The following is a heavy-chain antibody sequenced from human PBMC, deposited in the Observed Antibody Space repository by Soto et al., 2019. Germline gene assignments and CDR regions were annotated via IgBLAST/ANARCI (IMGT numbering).Heavy chain of an antibody. CDR3: ARRYGSAIDY. CDR2: IYYSGST. D-gene: IGHD1-26*01. Sequence: SETLSLTCTVSGGCISSYYWSWIRQPPGKGLEWIGYIYYSGSTNYNPSLKSRVTISVDTSKNQFSLKLSSVTAADTAVYYCARRYGSAIDYWGQGTLVTVSS. J-gene: IGHJ4*02. V-gene: IGHV4-59*08. CDR1: GGCISSYY.